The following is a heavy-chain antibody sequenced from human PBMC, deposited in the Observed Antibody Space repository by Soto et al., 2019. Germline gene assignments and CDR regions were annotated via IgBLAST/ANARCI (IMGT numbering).Heavy chain of an antibody. Sequence: QVQLVQSGAEVKKPGASVKVSCKASGYTFTSYGISWVRQAPGQGLEWMGWISAYNGNTNYAQKLQGRVTMTTDTSTRTAYMELRSLRSDDTGVYYCARDAEIAAATPYNWFDPWCQGALVTVSS. CDR1: GYTFTSYG. J-gene: IGHJ5*02. CDR2: ISAYNGNT. V-gene: IGHV1-18*01. D-gene: IGHD6-13*01. CDR3: ARDAEIAAATPYNWFDP.